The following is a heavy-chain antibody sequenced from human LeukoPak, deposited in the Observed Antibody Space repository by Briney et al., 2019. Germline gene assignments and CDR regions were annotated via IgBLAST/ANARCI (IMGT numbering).Heavy chain of an antibody. CDR3: AKDIPRGYYYDSSGYYYGMDV. CDR1: GFTFDDYA. CDR2: ISWNSGSI. J-gene: IGHJ6*02. V-gene: IGHV3-9*01. D-gene: IGHD3-22*01. Sequence: GRSLRLSCAASGFTFDDYAMHWVRQAPGKGLEWVSGISWNSGSIGYADSVKGRFTISRDNAKNSLYLQMNSLRAEDTALYYCAKDIPRGYYYDSSGYYYGMDVWGQGTTVTVSS.